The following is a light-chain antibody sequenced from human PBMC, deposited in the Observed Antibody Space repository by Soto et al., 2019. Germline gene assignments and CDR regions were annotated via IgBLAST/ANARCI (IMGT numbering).Light chain of an antibody. V-gene: IGLV1-40*01. CDR2: GNS. CDR1: SSNIGAGYD. J-gene: IGLJ2*01. Sequence: QSVLTQPPSVSGAPGQRVTISCTGSSSNIGAGYDVHWYQQLPGTAPKLLIYGNSNRPSGVPDRFSGSKSGTSASLAITGPQAEDEDEYYCQSNVSSLSSLVVFGGGTKVTVL. CDR3: QSNVSSLSSLVV.